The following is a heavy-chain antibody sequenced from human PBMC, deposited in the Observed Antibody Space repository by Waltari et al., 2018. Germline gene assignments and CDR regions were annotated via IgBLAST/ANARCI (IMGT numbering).Heavy chain of an antibody. CDR3: AKEVYSGYDLGAWYFDY. J-gene: IGHJ4*02. D-gene: IGHD5-12*01. CDR2: ISWDGGST. Sequence: DDYAMHWVRQAPGKGLEWVSLISWDGGSTYYADSVKGRFTISRDNSKNSLYLQMNSLRAEDTALYYCAKEVYSGYDLGAWYFDYWGQGTLVTVSS. CDR1: DDYA. V-gene: IGHV3-43D*04.